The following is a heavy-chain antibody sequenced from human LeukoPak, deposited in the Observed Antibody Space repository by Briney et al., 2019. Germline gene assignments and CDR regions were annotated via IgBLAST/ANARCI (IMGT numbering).Heavy chain of an antibody. CDR1: GLTFSTYN. CDR2: IDSSNSPI. Sequence: PGGSLRLSCAASGLTFSTYNMNWVRQAPGKGLEWVSYIDSSNSPIYYADSVKGRFTISRDNGKNSLYLQMNSLRDKDTAVYYCARDRCSGGCCYLDYWGQGTLVTVSS. CDR3: ARDRCSGGCCYLDY. D-gene: IGHD2-15*01. J-gene: IGHJ4*02. V-gene: IGHV3-48*02.